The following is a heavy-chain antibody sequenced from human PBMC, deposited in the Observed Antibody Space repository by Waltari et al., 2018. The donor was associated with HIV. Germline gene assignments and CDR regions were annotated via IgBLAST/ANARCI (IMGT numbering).Heavy chain of an antibody. CDR2: ISYDGSNK. CDR3: ARVLSSSGWYPSDY. D-gene: IGHD6-19*01. CDR1: GFTVSSYA. Sequence: QVQLVESGGGVVQPGRSLRLSCAASGFTVSSYAMHWVRQAPGKGLEWVAVISYDGSNKYYADSVKGRFTISRDNSKNTLYLQMNSLRAEDTAVYYCARVLSSSGWYPSDYWGQGTLVTVSS. V-gene: IGHV3-30*04. J-gene: IGHJ4*02.